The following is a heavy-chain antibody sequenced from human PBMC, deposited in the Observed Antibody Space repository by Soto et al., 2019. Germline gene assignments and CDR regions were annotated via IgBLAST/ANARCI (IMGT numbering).Heavy chain of an antibody. CDR2: ISGSGGST. D-gene: IGHD2-2*01. CDR3: AKDNEFYFWAMPRGAADY. Sequence: EVQLLESGGGLVQPGGSLRLSCAASGFTFSSYAMSWVRQAPGKGLEWVSAISGSGGSTYYADSVKGRFTISRDNSKNTLYLQMNSLRAEDTAVYYCAKDNEFYFWAMPRGAADYWGQGTLVTVSS. V-gene: IGHV3-23*01. CDR1: GFTFSSYA. J-gene: IGHJ4*02.